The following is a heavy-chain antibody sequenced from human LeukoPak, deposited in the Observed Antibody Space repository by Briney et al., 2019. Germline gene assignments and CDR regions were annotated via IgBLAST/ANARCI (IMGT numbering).Heavy chain of an antibody. CDR1: GFTFSSYS. CDR2: ISSSSYI. D-gene: IGHD2-2*01. V-gene: IGHV3-21*01. CDR3: ARVNGGYQLLSYYYYGMDV. Sequence: GGSLRLSCAASGFTFSSYSMNWVRQAPGKGLEWVSSISSSSYIYYADSVKGRFTISRDNAKNSLHLQMNSLRAEDTAVYYCARVNGGYQLLSYYYYGMDVWGKGTTVTVSS. J-gene: IGHJ6*04.